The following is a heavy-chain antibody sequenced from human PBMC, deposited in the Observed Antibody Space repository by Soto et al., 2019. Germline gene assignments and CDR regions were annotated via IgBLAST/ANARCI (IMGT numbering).Heavy chain of an antibody. D-gene: IGHD3-22*01. J-gene: IGHJ4*02. Sequence: EVQLLESGGGLVQPGGSLRLSCAASGFTFSSYAMSWVRQAPGKGLEWVSAISGSGGSTYYADSVKGRFTISRDNSKNTLYLQVNSLRAEDTAVYYCAKDYFLITMIVVDTDYWGQGTLVTVSS. V-gene: IGHV3-23*01. CDR2: ISGSGGST. CDR3: AKDYFLITMIVVDTDY. CDR1: GFTFSSYA.